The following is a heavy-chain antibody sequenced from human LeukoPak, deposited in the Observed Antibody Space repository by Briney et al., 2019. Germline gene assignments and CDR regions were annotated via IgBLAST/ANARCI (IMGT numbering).Heavy chain of an antibody. CDR1: GGSISSYY. V-gene: IGHV4-59*12. Sequence: SETLSLTCTVSGGSISSYYWSWIRQPPGKGLEWIGYIYYSGSTNYNPSLKSRVTISVDTSKNQFSLKLSSVTAADTAVYYCARERWEYSSSWLIDYWGQGTLVTVSS. CDR2: IYYSGST. D-gene: IGHD6-13*01. J-gene: IGHJ4*02. CDR3: ARERWEYSSSWLIDY.